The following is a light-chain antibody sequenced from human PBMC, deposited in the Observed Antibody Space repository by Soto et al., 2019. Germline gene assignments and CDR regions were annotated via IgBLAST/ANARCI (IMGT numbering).Light chain of an antibody. CDR2: DTS. V-gene: IGKV3-20*01. CDR1: QSVSGSY. J-gene: IGKJ1*01. CDR3: QQYGNSPT. Sequence: ETVLMQSQGSMALSPREIAIRSCRASQSVSGSYFAWYQQKPGQAPSLLIYDTSTRATGIPDRFSCRGSGTDFTLPINRLASEDFAVYSCQQYGNSPTFGQGTKVDIK.